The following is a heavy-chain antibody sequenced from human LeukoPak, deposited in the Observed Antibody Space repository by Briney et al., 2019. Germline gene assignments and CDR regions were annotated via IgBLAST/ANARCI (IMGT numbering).Heavy chain of an antibody. D-gene: IGHD3-16*01. CDR2: IIPIFGTA. CDR3: ARERRSPYYYYGMDV. CDR1: GGTFSSYA. J-gene: IGHJ6*02. V-gene: IGHV1-69*05. Sequence: SVKVSCKASGGTFSSYAISWVRQAPGQGLEWMGGIIPIFGTANYAQKLQGRVTMTTDTSTSTAYMELRSLRSDDTAVYYCARERRSPYYYYGMDVWGQGTTVTVSS.